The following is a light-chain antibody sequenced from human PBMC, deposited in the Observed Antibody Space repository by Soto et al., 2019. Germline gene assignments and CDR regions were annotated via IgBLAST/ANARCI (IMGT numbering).Light chain of an antibody. J-gene: IGLJ3*02. Sequence: QSVLTQPPSVSGDPGQRVTISCTGSSSNIGAGHFVHWYQQFPGTGPKLLIYDDDRPSGVPDRFSGSKSGTSASLAITGLQAEDESDYYCQSYDNRLSAWVFGGGTQLTVL. CDR1: SSNIGAGHF. CDR3: QSYDNRLSAWV. CDR2: DD. V-gene: IGLV1-40*01.